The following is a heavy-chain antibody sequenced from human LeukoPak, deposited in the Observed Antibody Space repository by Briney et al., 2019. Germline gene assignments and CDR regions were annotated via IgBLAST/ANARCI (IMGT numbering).Heavy chain of an antibody. Sequence: GRSLRLSCAVSGFTFNKYGIHWVRQAPGKGLEWVALISSDGSNKYYADSVKGRFSISRDDSKSTVWLQMSSLRTEDTAVYYCARGADTANYYYYGMDVWGQGTTVTVSS. V-gene: IGHV3-30*03. CDR2: ISSDGSNK. J-gene: IGHJ6*02. D-gene: IGHD5-18*01. CDR1: GFTFNKYG. CDR3: ARGADTANYYYYGMDV.